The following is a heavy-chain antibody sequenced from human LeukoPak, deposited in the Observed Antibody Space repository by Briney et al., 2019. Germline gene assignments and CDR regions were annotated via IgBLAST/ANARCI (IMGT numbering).Heavy chain of an antibody. CDR3: ARDKGNDYVWGSYRYTLDY. D-gene: IGHD3-16*02. CDR2: ISSSSSYI. V-gene: IGHV3-21*01. Sequence: PGGSLRLSCAASGFTFSSYSMNWVRQAPGKGLEWVSSISSSSSYIYYADSVKGRFTISRDNAENSLYLQMNSLRAEDTAVYYCARDKGNDYVWGSYRYTLDYWGQGTLVTVSS. CDR1: GFTFSSYS. J-gene: IGHJ4*02.